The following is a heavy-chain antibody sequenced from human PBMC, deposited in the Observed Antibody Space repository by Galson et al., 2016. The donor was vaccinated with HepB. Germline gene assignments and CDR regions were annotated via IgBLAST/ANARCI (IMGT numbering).Heavy chain of an antibody. J-gene: IGHJ5*02. CDR1: GFTLRSYA. CDR2: ISGSGGTT. Sequence: SLRLSCAASGFTLRSYAMTWVRQAPGKGLEWVSAISGSGGTTYHADSVKDRFTISRDNSKNTVYLQMNSLRADDTALYHCARGLGPGEEWFGLFFAWGQGTLVTVSS. D-gene: IGHD3-10*01. CDR3: ARGLGPGEEWFGLFFA. V-gene: IGHV3-23*01.